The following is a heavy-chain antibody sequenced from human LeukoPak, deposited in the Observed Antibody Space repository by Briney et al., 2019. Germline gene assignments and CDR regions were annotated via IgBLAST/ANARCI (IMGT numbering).Heavy chain of an antibody. CDR2: IIPIFGTA. D-gene: IGHD1-26*01. V-gene: IGHV1-69*01. Sequence: SVKVSCKASGGTFSSYAISWVRQAPGQGLEWMGGIIPIFGTANYAQKFQGRVTITADESTSTAYMELSSLRSEDTAVYYCATLCVGELRTYVYDAFDIWGQGTMVTVSS. CDR3: ATLCVGELRTYVYDAFDI. J-gene: IGHJ3*02. CDR1: GGTFSSYA.